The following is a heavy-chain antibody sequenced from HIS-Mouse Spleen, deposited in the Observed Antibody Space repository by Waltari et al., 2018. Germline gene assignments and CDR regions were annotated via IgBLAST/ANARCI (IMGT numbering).Heavy chain of an antibody. V-gene: IGHV4-39*07. Sequence: QLQLQESGPGLVKPSETLSLTCTVSGGSISSSSYYWGWIRQPPGKGLEWVGSIYYSGSTYYNPSLKSRVTISVDTSKNQFSLKLSSVTAADTAVYYCARVSYYYGSGSYYFDYWGQGTLVTVSS. CDR1: GGSISSSSYY. J-gene: IGHJ4*02. D-gene: IGHD3-10*01. CDR3: ARVSYYYGSGSYYFDY. CDR2: IYYSGST.